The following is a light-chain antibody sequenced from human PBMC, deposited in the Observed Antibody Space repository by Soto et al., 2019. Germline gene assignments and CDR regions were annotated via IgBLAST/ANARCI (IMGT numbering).Light chain of an antibody. Sequence: EIVLTQSPATLSLSPGERATLSCRASQSVSSYLAWYQQKPGQAPRLLIYDASNRATGIPARFXGXGXGTXXXXXXXXXXPXXFXXYYXQQRXXWPTFGQGTKVEIK. CDR3: QQRXXWPT. CDR2: DAS. CDR1: QSVSSY. J-gene: IGKJ1*01. V-gene: IGKV3-11*01.